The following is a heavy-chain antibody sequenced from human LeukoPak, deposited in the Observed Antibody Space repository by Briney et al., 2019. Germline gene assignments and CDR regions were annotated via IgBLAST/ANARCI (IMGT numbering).Heavy chain of an antibody. CDR2: IYSSGST. CDR1: GGSINYYY. CDR3: ARDSRYSDTSGYYYSHYYMDV. D-gene: IGHD3-22*01. J-gene: IGHJ6*03. Sequence: SSETQSLTCTVSGGSINYYYWSWIRQPPGKGLEYIGYIYSSGSTNYNPSLKSRVTMSVDTSKNQFSLKLSSVTAADTAVYYCARDSRYSDTSGYYYSHYYMDVWGKGTTVTVSS. V-gene: IGHV4-59*01.